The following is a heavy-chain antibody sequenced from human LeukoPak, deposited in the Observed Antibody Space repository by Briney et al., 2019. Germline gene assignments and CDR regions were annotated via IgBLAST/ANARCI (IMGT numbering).Heavy chain of an antibody. V-gene: IGHV1-2*02. CDR3: ARDWGHSDAFDI. D-gene: IGHD3-16*01. Sequence: ASVKLSCKASGYTFTGYYMHWVRQAPGPGLEWMGWINPNSGGTNYAQKFQGRVTMTRDTSISTAYMELSRLRSDDTAVYYCARDWGHSDAFDIWGQGTMVTVSS. J-gene: IGHJ3*02. CDR2: INPNSGGT. CDR1: GYTFTGYY.